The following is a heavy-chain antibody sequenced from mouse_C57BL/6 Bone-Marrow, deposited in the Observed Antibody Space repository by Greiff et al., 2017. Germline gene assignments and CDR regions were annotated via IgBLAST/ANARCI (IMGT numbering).Heavy chain of an antibody. CDR3: ARRGDYYGSRGYFDV. Sequence: VQLKQSGPELVKPGASVKISCKASGYSFTGYYMNWVKQSPEKSLEWIGEINPSTGGTTYNQKFKAKATLTVDKSSSTASMQLKSLTSEDSAVYYCARRGDYYGSRGYFDVWGTGTTVTVSS. J-gene: IGHJ1*03. D-gene: IGHD1-1*01. CDR1: GYSFTGYY. V-gene: IGHV1-42*01. CDR2: INPSTGGT.